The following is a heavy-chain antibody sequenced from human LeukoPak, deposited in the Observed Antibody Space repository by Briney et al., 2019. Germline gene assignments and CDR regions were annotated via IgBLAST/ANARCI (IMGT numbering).Heavy chain of an antibody. J-gene: IGHJ4*02. V-gene: IGHV7-4-1*02. CDR3: ARERAS. CDR2: INTNTGNP. Sequence: ASVKVSCKASGYTFTNYALNWVRQAPRQGVEWMGWINTNTGNPTYAQGFTGRFVFSLDTSVSTAYLRISSLTPDDTAFYYCARERASGGQGTLVIVSS. CDR1: GYTFTNYA.